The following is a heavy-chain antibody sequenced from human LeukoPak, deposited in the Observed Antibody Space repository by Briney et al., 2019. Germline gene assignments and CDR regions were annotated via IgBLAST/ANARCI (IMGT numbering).Heavy chain of an antibody. CDR1: GFTFSSYG. Sequence: GGSLRLSCAASGFTFSSYGMHWVRQAPGKGLEWVAFIRYDGSNKYYADSVKGRFTISRDSSKNTLYLQMNSLRAEDTAVYYCAKDRPKVAATFYFDYWGQGTLVTVSS. CDR3: AKDRPKVAATFYFDY. J-gene: IGHJ4*02. V-gene: IGHV3-30*02. D-gene: IGHD2-15*01. CDR2: IRYDGSNK.